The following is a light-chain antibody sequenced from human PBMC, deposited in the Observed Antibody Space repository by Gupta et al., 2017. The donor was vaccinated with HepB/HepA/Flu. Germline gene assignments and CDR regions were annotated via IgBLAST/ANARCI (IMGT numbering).Light chain of an antibody. CDR1: QSISSY. J-gene: IGKJ4*01. V-gene: IGKV3-11*01. CDR3: QQRSTWPQLSLT. CDR2: DAS. Sequence: LSPGERATLSCRASQSISSYLAWYQHKPGQTPRLLIHDASNRAAGIPARFSGSGSGTDFTLTISSLEPEDFAVYYCQQRSTWPQLSLTVGGGTKVEIK.